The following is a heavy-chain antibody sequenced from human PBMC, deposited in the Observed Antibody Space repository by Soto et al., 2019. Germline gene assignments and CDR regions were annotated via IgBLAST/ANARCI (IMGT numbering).Heavy chain of an antibody. V-gene: IGHV4-34*01. D-gene: IGHD6-25*01. CDR3: ARMWGGYNSH. J-gene: IGHJ4*02. Sequence: QVQLPQWGAGLLKPSETLSLTCAVYGGSFSGYYWSWIRQPPGKGLEWIGEINHSGSTNYNPSLKSRVTISVDTSKNRFSLKLSSVTAADTAVYYCARMWGGYNSHWGQGTLVTVSS. CDR2: INHSGST. CDR1: GGSFSGYY.